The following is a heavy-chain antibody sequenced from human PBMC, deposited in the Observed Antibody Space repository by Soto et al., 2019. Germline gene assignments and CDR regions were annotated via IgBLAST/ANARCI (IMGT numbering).Heavy chain of an antibody. CDR1: GGSISSSSYY. V-gene: IGHV4-39*01. D-gene: IGHD3-10*01. CDR2: IYYSGST. J-gene: IGHJ5*02. Sequence: SETLSLTCTVSGGSISSSSYYWGWIRQPPGKGLEWIGSIYYSGSTYYNPSLKSRVTISVDTSKNQFSLKLSSVTAADTAVYYCARHGVTMVRGVKYLFDPWGQETLVTVSS. CDR3: ARHGVTMVRGVKYLFDP.